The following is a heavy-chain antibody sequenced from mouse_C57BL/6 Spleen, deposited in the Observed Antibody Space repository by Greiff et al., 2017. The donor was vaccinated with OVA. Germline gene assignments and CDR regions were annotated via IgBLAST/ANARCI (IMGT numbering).Heavy chain of an antibody. J-gene: IGHJ2*01. D-gene: IGHD1-1*01. CDR2: IDPENGDT. Sequence: EVKLQESGAELVRPGASVKLSCTASGFNIKDDYMHWVKQRPEQGLEWIGWIDPENGDTEYASKFQGKATITAETSSNTAYLQLSSLTSEDTAVYYYTLKGYYGSSYNYWGQGTTLTVSS. CDR3: TLKGYYGSSYNY. CDR1: GFNIKDDY. V-gene: IGHV14-4*01.